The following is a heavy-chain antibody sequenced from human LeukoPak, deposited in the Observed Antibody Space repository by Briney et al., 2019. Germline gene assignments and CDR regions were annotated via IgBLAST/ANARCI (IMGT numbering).Heavy chain of an antibody. V-gene: IGHV3-48*03. Sequence: GGSLRLSCAASGFTFSSYEMNWVRQAPGKGLEWVSYISSSGSTIYYADSVKGRFTISRDNAKNSLYLQMNSLRAEDTAVYYCARDVGGAVVVPAAPHDYGDYGVDYWGQGTLVTVSS. J-gene: IGHJ4*02. CDR1: GFTFSSYE. D-gene: IGHD2-2*01. CDR2: ISSSGSTI. CDR3: ARDVGGAVVVPAAPHDYGDYGVDY.